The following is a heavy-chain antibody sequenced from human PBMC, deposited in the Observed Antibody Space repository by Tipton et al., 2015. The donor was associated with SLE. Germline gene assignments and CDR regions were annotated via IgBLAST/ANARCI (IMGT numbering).Heavy chain of an antibody. CDR3: ARLIVVATSDY. Sequence: TLSLTCTVSGGSISSSSYYWGWIRQPPGKGLEWIGSIYYSGSTYYNPSLKSRVTISVDTSKNQFSLKLSSVTAADTAVYYCARLIVVATSDYWGQGTLVTVSS. J-gene: IGHJ4*02. V-gene: IGHV4-39*07. CDR2: IYYSGST. D-gene: IGHD1-26*01. CDR1: GGSISSSSYY.